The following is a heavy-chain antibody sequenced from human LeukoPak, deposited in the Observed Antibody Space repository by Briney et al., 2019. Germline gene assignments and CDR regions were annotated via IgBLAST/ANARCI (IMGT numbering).Heavy chain of an antibody. CDR2: IYYSGST. Sequence: PSETLSLTCTVSGGSISSYYWSWIRQPPGKGLEWIGYIYYSGSTNYNPSLKSRVTISVDTSKNQFSLKLSSVTAADTAVYYCARRSLVGATYDYWGQGTLVTVSS. CDR3: ARRSLVGATYDY. V-gene: IGHV4-59*08. D-gene: IGHD1-26*01. J-gene: IGHJ4*02. CDR1: GGSISSYY.